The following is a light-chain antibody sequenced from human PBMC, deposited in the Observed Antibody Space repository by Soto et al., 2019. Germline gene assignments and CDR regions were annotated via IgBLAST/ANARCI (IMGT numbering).Light chain of an antibody. V-gene: IGLV2-8*01. J-gene: IGLJ1*01. CDR2: EVS. CDR1: SSDVGGYNY. Sequence: QSVLTQPPSASGSPGQSVTISCTGTSSDVGGYNYVSWYQQHPGKAPKLMIYEVSKRPSGVPDCFSGSKSGNTASLTVSGLQAEDEADYYGSSYAGNNNCVFGAGTRSPS. CDR3: SSYAGNNNCV.